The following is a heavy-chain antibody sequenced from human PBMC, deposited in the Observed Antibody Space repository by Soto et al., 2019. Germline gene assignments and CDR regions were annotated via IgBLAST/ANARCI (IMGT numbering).Heavy chain of an antibody. J-gene: IGHJ4*02. CDR2: IYYSGST. V-gene: IGHV4-30-4*01. CDR1: GGSIRSGDSY. D-gene: IGHD3-22*01. CDR3: ARTHYSDRSGTDY. Sequence: PSETLSLICTVSGGSIRSGDSYWSWIRQPPGKGLEWIGYIYYSGSTYYNPSLKSRVTISLDTSKNQFSLNLSSVTAADTAVYYCARTHYSDRSGTDYWGQGTLVTVSS.